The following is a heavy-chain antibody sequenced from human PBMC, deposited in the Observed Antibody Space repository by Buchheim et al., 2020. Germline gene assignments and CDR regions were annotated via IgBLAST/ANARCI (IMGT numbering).Heavy chain of an antibody. CDR3: ARHVAVFGVIKYFDF. CDR1: DASIKINSYY. CDR2: IYYSGNA. J-gene: IGHJ4*01. D-gene: IGHD3-3*01. Sequence: QVQLQESGPGLVKPSETLSLSCNVSDASIKINSYYWAWIRQAPGKGLEWIGSIYYSGNAYYTSSLQSRLAMSVDTSKNQFSLRLSSVTAADTGVYYCARHVAVFGVIKYFDFWGHGAL. V-gene: IGHV4-39*01.